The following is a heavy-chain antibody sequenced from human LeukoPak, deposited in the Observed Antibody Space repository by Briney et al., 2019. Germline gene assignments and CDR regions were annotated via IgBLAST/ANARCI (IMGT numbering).Heavy chain of an antibody. J-gene: IGHJ6*01. CDR3: ARNSYSSSPLATYYYYYGMDV. D-gene: IGHD6-6*01. V-gene: IGHV3-53*04. CDR1: GFTVSSNY. Sequence: HPGGSLRLSCAASGFTVSSNYMSWVRQAPGKGLEWVSVIYSGGSTYYAASVKGRFTISRHNSKNTLYLQMNSLRAEDTAVYYCARNSYSSSPLATYYYYYGMDVWGQGTTVTVSS. CDR2: IYSGGST.